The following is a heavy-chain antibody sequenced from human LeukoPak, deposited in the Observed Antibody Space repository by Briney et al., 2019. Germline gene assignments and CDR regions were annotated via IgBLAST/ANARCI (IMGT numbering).Heavy chain of an antibody. CDR2: FDPEDGET. V-gene: IGHV1-24*01. D-gene: IGHD3-22*01. J-gene: IGHJ4*02. CDR1: GYTLTEFS. Sequence: GASVKVSCKVSGYTLTEFSMHWGRQAPGNRLKWLGGFDPEDGETIYAQELQGRVTMTKHTSTDTAYMKLSCLRSEDTAVYYCATWYYYDSSDYYLADYWGQGTLVTVSS. CDR3: ATWYYYDSSDYYLADY.